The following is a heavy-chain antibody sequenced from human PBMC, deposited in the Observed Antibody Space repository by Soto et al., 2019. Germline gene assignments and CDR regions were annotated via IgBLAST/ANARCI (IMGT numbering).Heavy chain of an antibody. Sequence: GGSLRLSCAASGFTFSSYAMSWVRQAPGKGLEWVSAISGSGGSTYYADSVKGRFTISRDNSKNTLYLQMNSLRAEDTAVYYCSSHNVYGGNSNARDFDPWGQGTLVTVSS. CDR3: SSHNVYGGNSNARDFDP. J-gene: IGHJ5*02. V-gene: IGHV3-23*01. D-gene: IGHD4-17*01. CDR2: ISGSGGST. CDR1: GFTFSSYA.